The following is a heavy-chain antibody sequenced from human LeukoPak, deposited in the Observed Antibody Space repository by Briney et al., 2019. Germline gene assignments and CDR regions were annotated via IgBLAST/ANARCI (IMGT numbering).Heavy chain of an antibody. CDR1: GGTFSSYA. D-gene: IGHD6-19*01. CDR3: ASRAVAGPYYFDY. CDR2: IIPILGIA. Sequence: ASVKVSCKASGGTFSSYAISWVRQAPGQGLERMGRIIPILGIANYAQKFQGRVTITADKSTSTAYMELSSLRSEDTAVYYCASRAVAGPYYFDYWGQGTLVTVSS. J-gene: IGHJ4*02. V-gene: IGHV1-69*04.